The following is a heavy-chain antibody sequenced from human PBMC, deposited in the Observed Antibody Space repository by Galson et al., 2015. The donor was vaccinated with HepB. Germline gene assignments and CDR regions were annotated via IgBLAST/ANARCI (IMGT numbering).Heavy chain of an antibody. Sequence: QVQLQESGPGLVKPSETLSLTCTVSGGSISSYYWSWIRQPPGKGLEWIGYIYYSGSTNYNPSLKSRVTISVDTSKNQFSLKLSSVTAADTAVYYCARSSGAAKPLGRYYFDYWGQGTLVTVSS. J-gene: IGHJ4*02. CDR1: GGSISSYY. CDR2: IYYSGST. CDR3: ARSSGAAKPLGRYYFDY. D-gene: IGHD6-13*01. V-gene: IGHV4-59*01.